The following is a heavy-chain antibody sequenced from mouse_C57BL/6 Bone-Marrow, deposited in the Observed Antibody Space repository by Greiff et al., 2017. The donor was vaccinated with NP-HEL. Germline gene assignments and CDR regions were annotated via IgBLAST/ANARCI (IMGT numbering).Heavy chain of an antibody. CDR1: GYTFTSYG. V-gene: IGHV1-81*01. CDR2: IYPRSGNT. D-gene: IGHD1-1*01. Sequence: QVQLQQSGAELARPGASVKLSCKASGYTFTSYGISWVKQRTGQGLEWIGEIYPRSGNTYYNEKFKGKATLTADKSSSTAYMELRSLTSEDSAVCFGAGRMGDYGSSAMEGWGQGTSVTVSS. CDR3: AGRMGDYGSSAMEG. J-gene: IGHJ4*01.